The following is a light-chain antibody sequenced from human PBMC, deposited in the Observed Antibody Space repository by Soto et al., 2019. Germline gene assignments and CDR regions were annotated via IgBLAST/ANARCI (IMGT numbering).Light chain of an antibody. Sequence: EIVMTQSPTTLSVSPGERATPSCRASQSVSTNLAWYKQKPGQVPSRLIYGASTRASGIPARFSVSGSGTEFTLTIGSLQSEEFAVYDCQQYSSSPSFGQGTRLEI. CDR1: QSVSTN. V-gene: IGKV3-15*01. CDR2: GAS. CDR3: QQYSSSPS. J-gene: IGKJ5*01.